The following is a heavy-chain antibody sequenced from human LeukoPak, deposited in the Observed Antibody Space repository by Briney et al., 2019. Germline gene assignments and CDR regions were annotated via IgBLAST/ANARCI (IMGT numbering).Heavy chain of an antibody. J-gene: IGHJ4*02. V-gene: IGHV3-11*06. CDR2: ISNSGSYT. D-gene: IGHD1-1*01. CDR3: ASNEWGSYYFDY. Sequence: GGSLRLSRAASGFSFSDNYMSWIRQAPGKGLEWVSYISNSGSYTNYPDSVKGRFTISRDNPKNSLYLQMNSLRAEDTAVYYCASNEWGSYYFDYWGQGTLVSASS. CDR1: GFSFSDNY.